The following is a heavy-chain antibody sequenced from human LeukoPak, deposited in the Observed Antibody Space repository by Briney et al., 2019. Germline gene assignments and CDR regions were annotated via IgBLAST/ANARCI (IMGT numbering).Heavy chain of an antibody. D-gene: IGHD3-10*01. Sequence: PGGSLRLSCAASGFTFSDYSMNWVRQAPGKGLEWVSSISSSGSYINYADSVKGRFTISRDNAKSSLYLQMNSLRAEDTAVYYCARRGGGLLWFGESYNWFDPWGQGTLVTVSS. J-gene: IGHJ5*02. V-gene: IGHV3-21*01. CDR1: GFTFSDYS. CDR2: ISSSGSYI. CDR3: ARRGGGLLWFGESYNWFDP.